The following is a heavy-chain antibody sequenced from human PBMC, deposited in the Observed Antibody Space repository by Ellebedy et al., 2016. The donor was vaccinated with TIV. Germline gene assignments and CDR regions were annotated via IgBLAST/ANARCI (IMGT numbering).Heavy chain of an antibody. CDR2: IYYSGST. Sequence: MPSETLSLTCTVSGCSISISSYYWGWIRLPPGKGLEWIGNIYYSGSTYYNPSLQSRVTISVDTSKNQFSLRLSSVTAADTAVYYCARFVRATKAFDIWGQGTMVTVSS. CDR3: ARFVRATKAFDI. CDR1: GCSISISSYY. J-gene: IGHJ3*02. V-gene: IGHV4-39*07. D-gene: IGHD5-12*01.